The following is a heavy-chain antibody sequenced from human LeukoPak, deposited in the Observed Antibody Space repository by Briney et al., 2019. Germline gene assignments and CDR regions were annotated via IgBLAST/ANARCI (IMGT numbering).Heavy chain of an antibody. J-gene: IGHJ2*01. CDR1: GGSISSYY. CDR3: ARLRGAGSWYFDL. D-gene: IGHD3-10*01. V-gene: IGHV4-39*07. Sequence: SETLSLTCTVSGGSISSYYWGWLRQPPGKGLEWIGSIFYSGSTYYNPSLKSRVAISVDTSKNQFSLKLTSVTAADTAVYYCARLRGAGSWYFDLWGRGTLVTVSS. CDR2: IFYSGST.